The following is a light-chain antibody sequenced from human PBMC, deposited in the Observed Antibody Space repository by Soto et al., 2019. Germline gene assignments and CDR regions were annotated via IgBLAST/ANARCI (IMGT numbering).Light chain of an antibody. CDR1: SSDVGGYNY. J-gene: IGLJ1*01. CDR2: DVS. CDR3: SSYTSSSTLV. Sequence: QSALTQPASVSGSPGQSITISCTGTSSDVGGYNYVSWYQQHPGKAPKLMIYDVSNRPSGVSNRFSGSKSGNTASLTISGLQAEDEADYYCSSYTSSSTLVFRTGTKV. V-gene: IGLV2-14*01.